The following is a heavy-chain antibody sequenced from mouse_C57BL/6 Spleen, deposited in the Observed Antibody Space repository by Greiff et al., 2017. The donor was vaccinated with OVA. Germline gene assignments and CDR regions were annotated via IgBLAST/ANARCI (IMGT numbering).Heavy chain of an antibody. Sequence: EVQLHQSGPELVKPGASVKISCKASGYTFTDYYMNWVKQSHGKSLEWIGDINPNNGGTSYNQKFKGKATLTVDKSSSTAYMELRSLTSEDSAVYYCARITGSSLYFDYWGQGTTLTVSS. CDR3: ARITGSSLYFDY. CDR2: INPNNGGT. CDR1: GYTFTDYY. V-gene: IGHV1-26*01. J-gene: IGHJ2*01. D-gene: IGHD1-1*01.